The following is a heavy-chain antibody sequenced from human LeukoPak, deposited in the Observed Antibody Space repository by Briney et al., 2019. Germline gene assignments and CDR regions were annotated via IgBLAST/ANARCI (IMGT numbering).Heavy chain of an antibody. J-gene: IGHJ5*02. Sequence: PSQTLSLTCAVSGGSISSYYWSWIRQPPGKGLEWIGYIYYSGSTNYNPSLKSRVTISVDTSKNQFSLKLSSVTAADTAVYYCARRGELDFDPWGQGTLVTVSS. CDR3: ARRGELDFDP. V-gene: IGHV4-59*08. CDR2: IYYSGST. CDR1: GGSISSYY. D-gene: IGHD1-26*01.